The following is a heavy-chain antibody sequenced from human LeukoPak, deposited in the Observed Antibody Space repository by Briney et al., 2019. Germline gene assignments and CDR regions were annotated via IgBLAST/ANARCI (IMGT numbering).Heavy chain of an antibody. J-gene: IGHJ4*02. CDR3: ATSYIWSGYYDY. V-gene: IGHV3-73*01. CDR2: IRSKANSYAT. CDR1: GFTFSGSA. D-gene: IGHD3-3*01. Sequence: GGSLKLSCAASGFTFSGSAMHWVRQASGKGLEWVGRIRSKANSYATAYAASVKGRFTISRDDSKNTAYLQMNSLKTEDTAVYYCATSYIWSGYYDYWGQGTLVTVSS.